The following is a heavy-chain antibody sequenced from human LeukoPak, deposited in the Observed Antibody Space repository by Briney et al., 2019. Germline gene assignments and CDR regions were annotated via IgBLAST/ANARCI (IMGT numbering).Heavy chain of an antibody. V-gene: IGHV3-21*01. CDR2: ISSSSSYI. CDR3: ARGEGGYDYVWGSYRLRAFDY. J-gene: IGHJ4*02. CDR1: GFTFSSYS. D-gene: IGHD3-16*02. Sequence: GGSLRLSCAASGFTFSSYSMNWVRQAPGKGLEWVSSISSSSSYIYYADSVKGRFTISRDNAKNSLYLQMNSLRAEDTAVYYCARGEGGYDYVWGSYRLRAFDYWGQGTLVTVSS.